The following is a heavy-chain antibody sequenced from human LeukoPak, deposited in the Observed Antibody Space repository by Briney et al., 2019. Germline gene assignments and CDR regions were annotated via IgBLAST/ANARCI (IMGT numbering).Heavy chain of an antibody. D-gene: IGHD3-22*01. V-gene: IGHV3-23*01. CDR1: GFTVSSDY. CDR2: ISGSGGST. CDR3: AKGRYDSSGYYYFDY. Sequence: GGSLRLSCAASGFTVSSDYMSWVRQAPGKGLEWVSTISGSGGSTYYADSVKGRFTISRDNSKNTLYLQMNSLRAEDTAVYYCAKGRYDSSGYYYFDYWGQGTLVTVSS. J-gene: IGHJ4*02.